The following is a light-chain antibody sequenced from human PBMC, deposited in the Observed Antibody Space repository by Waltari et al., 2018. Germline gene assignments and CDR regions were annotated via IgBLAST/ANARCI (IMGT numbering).Light chain of an antibody. CDR2: VDN. V-gene: IGLV3-21*02. CDR3: QVWDTSTKYL. Sequence: SYELTQPRSVSVSPGQTAKITCGGDNIGTKRVQWYQQKPPQAPLLVIYVDNERPSGIPERFSGSNSGNTATLTISGVEAGDEADYYCQVWDTSTKYLFGGGTRLTVL. CDR1: NIGTKR. J-gene: IGLJ2*01.